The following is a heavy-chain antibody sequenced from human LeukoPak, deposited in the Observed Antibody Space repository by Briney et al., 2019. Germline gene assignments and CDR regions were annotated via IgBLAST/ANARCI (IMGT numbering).Heavy chain of an antibody. D-gene: IGHD6-6*01. V-gene: IGHV3-21*01. J-gene: IGHJ4*02. CDR3: ARELGYSSSSSLDY. CDR1: GFTFSSYA. Sequence: GGSLRLSCAASGFTFSSYAMHWVRQAPGKGLEWVSSISSSSSYIYYADSVKGRFTISRDNAKNSLYLQMNSLRAEDTAVYYCARELGYSSSSSLDYWGQGTLVTVSS. CDR2: ISSSSSYI.